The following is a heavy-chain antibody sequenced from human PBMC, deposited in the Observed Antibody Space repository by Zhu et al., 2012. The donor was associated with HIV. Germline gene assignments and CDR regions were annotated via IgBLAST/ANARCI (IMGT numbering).Heavy chain of an antibody. CDR1: GGSISSSTYY. D-gene: IGHD6-13*01. CDR3: ARLAAAGTRPGD. Sequence: QVQLQESGPGLVKPSETLSLTCSVSGGSISSSTYYWGWIRQPPGKGLEWIGSIYYSGSTYYNPSLKSRVTISVDTSKNQFSLKLSSVTAADTAVYSCARLAAAGTRPGDWGQGTLVT. V-gene: IGHV4-39*07. CDR2: IYYSGST. J-gene: IGHJ4*02.